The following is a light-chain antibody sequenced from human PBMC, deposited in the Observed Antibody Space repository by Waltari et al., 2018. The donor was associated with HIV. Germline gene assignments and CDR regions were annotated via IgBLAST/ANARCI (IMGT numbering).Light chain of an antibody. CDR2: DVS. J-gene: IGLJ1*01. V-gene: IGLV2-14*03. Sequence: QSALTQPASVSGSPGQSITISCTGTSSDVGGYNYVSWYQQHPGKAPKLMIYDVSNRPSGVSIRFSGSKSGNTASLTISGLQSEDEADYYCSSYSSSITYVFGSGTKVTVL. CDR1: SSDVGGYNY. CDR3: SSYSSSITYV.